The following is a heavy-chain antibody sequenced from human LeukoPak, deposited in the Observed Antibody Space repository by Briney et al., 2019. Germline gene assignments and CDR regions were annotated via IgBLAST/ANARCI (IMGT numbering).Heavy chain of an antibody. V-gene: IGHV3-30*04. Sequence: GSLRLSCAASRFTFRNYAMHWVRQAPGKGLEWVAVISSDGTNKDYADSVKGRFSISRDNSKNTLYLQMNRLRADDTAVYYCARRAGAYSHPYDYWGQGTLVTVSS. CDR1: RFTFRNYA. CDR2: ISSDGTNK. CDR3: ARRAGAYSHPYDY. D-gene: IGHD4/OR15-4a*01. J-gene: IGHJ4*02.